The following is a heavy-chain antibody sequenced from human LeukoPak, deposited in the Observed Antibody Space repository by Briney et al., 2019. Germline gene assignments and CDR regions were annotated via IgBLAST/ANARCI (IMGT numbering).Heavy chain of an antibody. D-gene: IGHD2-2*01. CDR3: ARVWPYCSSTSCTPGGMDV. CDR2: ISYSGST. V-gene: IGHV4-59*01. Sequence: AETLSLTCTVSGGSISSYYWSWIRQPPGKGLEWIGYISYSGSTNYNPSLKSRVTISVDTSKNQFSLKLSSVTAADTAVYYCARVWPYCSSTSCTPGGMDVWGKGTTVTVSS. CDR1: GGSISSYY. J-gene: IGHJ6*04.